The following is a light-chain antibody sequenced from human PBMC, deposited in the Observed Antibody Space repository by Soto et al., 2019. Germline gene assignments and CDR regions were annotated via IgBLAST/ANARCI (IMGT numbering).Light chain of an antibody. Sequence: DIPMTQSPSSLSSSVGDRVTITCRASQGIRNDLGWYQQKPGKAPKSLIYGASSVPSGVPSRCSGSGSRTEYPLTISILQHEDSVTYRCLQHNSYPWTFGQGTKVEIK. J-gene: IGKJ1*01. CDR2: GAS. CDR1: QGIRND. V-gene: IGKV1-17*01. CDR3: LQHNSYPWT.